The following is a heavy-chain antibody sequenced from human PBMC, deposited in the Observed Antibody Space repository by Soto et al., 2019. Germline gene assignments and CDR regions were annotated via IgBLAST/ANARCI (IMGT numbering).Heavy chain of an antibody. Sequence: QVQLVESGGGVVQPGRSLRLSCAASGFTFSTYAMHWVRQAPGKGLEWVAIISYDGSNKYYADSVMGRFTISRDNSKNTLYLQMNSLRPDDTAVYDCAREPAIVNTLDVWGQGTTVTVSS. CDR2: ISYDGSNK. D-gene: IGHD3-16*02. CDR1: GFTFSTYA. J-gene: IGHJ6*02. CDR3: AREPAIVNTLDV. V-gene: IGHV3-30-3*01.